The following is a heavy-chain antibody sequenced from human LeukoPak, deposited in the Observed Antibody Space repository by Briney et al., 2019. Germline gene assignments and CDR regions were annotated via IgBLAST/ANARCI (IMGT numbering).Heavy chain of an antibody. J-gene: IGHJ6*02. CDR1: GGSISSYY. Sequence: PSETLSLTCTVSGGSISSYYWSWIRQPPGKGLEWLGYIYYSGSTNYNPSLKSRVTISVDTSKNQFSLKLSSVTTADTAVYYCARFYPPRNLYYYYGMDVWGQGTTVTVSS. CDR3: ARFYPPRNLYYYYGMDV. CDR2: IYYSGST. V-gene: IGHV4-59*12.